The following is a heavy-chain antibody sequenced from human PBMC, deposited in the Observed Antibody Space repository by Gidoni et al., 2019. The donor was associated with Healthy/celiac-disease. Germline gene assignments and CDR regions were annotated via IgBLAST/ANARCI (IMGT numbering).Heavy chain of an antibody. J-gene: IGHJ4*02. CDR2: ISYDGSNK. Sequence: VQLVESGGCVVHPGWSLILSCAFSVFTFRSYGLYWGRQAAGKGLEWVAVISYDGSNKYHADAVKGRFTISRDNYKNTLYVQMNSLRTEDTAVYYCEKAIGPSYGYLDYWGQGTLVTVSS. CDR1: VFTFRSYG. V-gene: IGHV3-30*18. CDR3: EKAIGPSYGYLDY. D-gene: IGHD4-17*01.